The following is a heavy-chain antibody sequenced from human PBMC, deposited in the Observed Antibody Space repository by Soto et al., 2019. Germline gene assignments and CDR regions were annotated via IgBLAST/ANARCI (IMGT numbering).Heavy chain of an antibody. V-gene: IGHV1-3*01. J-gene: IGHJ6*02. CDR1: GYTFTSYA. Sequence: QVQLVQSGAEVKKPGASVKVSCKASGYTFTSYAMHWVRQAPGQRLEWMGWINAGNGNTKYSQKFQGRVTITRDTSASTAYMELSSLRSEDTAVYNRARTVGYYYGMDLWGQGTTVTVAS. CDR2: INAGNGNT. D-gene: IGHD4-17*01. CDR3: ARTVGYYYGMDL.